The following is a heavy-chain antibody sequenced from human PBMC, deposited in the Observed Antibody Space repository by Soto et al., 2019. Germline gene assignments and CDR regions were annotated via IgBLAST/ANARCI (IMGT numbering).Heavy chain of an antibody. CDR1: GFTVSSHY. CDR3: ARGNFYGSGSSCYYYYYYGMDV. D-gene: IGHD3-10*01. CDR2: IYSCGST. J-gene: IGHJ6*02. Sequence: EVQLVESGGGLIQPGGSLRLSCAASGFTVSSHYMSWVRQAPGKGLEWVSVIYSCGSTYYADSVKGRFTISRDNSKNTLYRQMNSLRGEDTAVYYCARGNFYGSGSSCYYYYYYGMDVWGRGTTVTVS. V-gene: IGHV3-66*03.